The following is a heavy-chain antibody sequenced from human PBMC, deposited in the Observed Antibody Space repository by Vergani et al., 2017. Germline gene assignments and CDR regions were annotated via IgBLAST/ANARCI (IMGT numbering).Heavy chain of an antibody. CDR2: IYYSGST. V-gene: IGHV4-59*01. D-gene: IGHD4-17*01. J-gene: IGHJ4*02. CDR1: GGSISSYY. CDR3: ARGGFTVTPYYFDY. Sequence: QVQLQESGPGLVKPSETLSLTCTVSGGSISSYYWSWIRQPPGKGLDWIGYIYYSGSTNYNPSLKSRVTISVDTSKNQFSLKLSSVTAADTAVYYCARGGFTVTPYYFDYWGQGTLVTVSS.